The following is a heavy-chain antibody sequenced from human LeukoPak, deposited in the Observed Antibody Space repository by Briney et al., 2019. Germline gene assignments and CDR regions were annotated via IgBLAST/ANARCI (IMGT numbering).Heavy chain of an antibody. CDR3: ARERYLTGYYRDYYYYMDV. V-gene: IGHV4-61*02. J-gene: IGHJ6*03. CDR1: GGSISSGSYY. D-gene: IGHD3-9*01. Sequence: PSETLSLTCTVSGGSISSGSYYWSWIRQPAGKGLEWIGRIYTSGSTNYNPSLKSRVTISVDTSKNQFSLKLSSVTAADTAVYYCARERYLTGYYRDYYYYMDVWGKGTTVTISS. CDR2: IYTSGST.